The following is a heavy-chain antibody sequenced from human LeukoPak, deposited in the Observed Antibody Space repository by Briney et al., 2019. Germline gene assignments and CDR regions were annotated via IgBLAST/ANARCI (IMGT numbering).Heavy chain of an antibody. CDR1: GFTFSSYS. Sequence: PGGSLRLSCAASGFTFSSYSMNWVRQAPGKGLEWDSSISSSSSYIYYADSVKGRFTISRDNAKNSLYLQMNSLRAEDTAVYYCARVDGGNSGAGAFDIWGQGTMVTVSS. CDR3: ARVDGGNSGAGAFDI. J-gene: IGHJ3*02. V-gene: IGHV3-21*01. CDR2: ISSSSSYI. D-gene: IGHD4-23*01.